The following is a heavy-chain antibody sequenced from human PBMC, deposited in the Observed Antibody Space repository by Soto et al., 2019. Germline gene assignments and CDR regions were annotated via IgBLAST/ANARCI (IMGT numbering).Heavy chain of an antibody. CDR2: IDPKSGDT. D-gene: IGHD3-22*01. J-gene: IGHJ5*02. Sequence: ASVKVSCEASEYSFTGHYLHWVRQAPGQGLEWMGWIDPKSGDTKYAPKFQDRVTMTSDTSISTAYMDLSNLRYDDTAVYYCARDYDKSGYDYFDPWGQGTLVTVSS. CDR1: EYSFTGHY. V-gene: IGHV1-2*02. CDR3: ARDYDKSGYDYFDP.